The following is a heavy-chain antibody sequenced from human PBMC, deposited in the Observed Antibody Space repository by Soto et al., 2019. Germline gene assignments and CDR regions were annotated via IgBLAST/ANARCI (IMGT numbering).Heavy chain of an antibody. CDR1: GGSFSGYY. Sequence: KASETLSLTCAVYGGSFSGYYCSWIRQPPGKGLEWIGYIYYSGSTNYNPSLKSRVTISVDTSKNQFSLKLSSVTAADTAVYYCARHEVTTSYYFDYWGQGTLVTVSS. CDR3: ARHEVTTSYYFDY. V-gene: IGHV4-59*08. CDR2: IYYSGST. D-gene: IGHD4-17*01. J-gene: IGHJ4*02.